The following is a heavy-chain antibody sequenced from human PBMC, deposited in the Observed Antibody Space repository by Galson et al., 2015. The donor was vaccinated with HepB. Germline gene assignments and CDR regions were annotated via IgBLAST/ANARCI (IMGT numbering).Heavy chain of an antibody. CDR3: AKDHCRSTSCHMFDY. CDR1: GFTFSSYG. CDR2: ISYDGSNK. Sequence: SLRLSCAASGFTFSSYGMHWVRQAPGKGLEWVAVISYDGSNKYYADSVKGRFTISRDNSKNTLYLQMNSLRAEDTAVYYCAKDHCRSTSCHMFDYWGQGTLVTVSS. J-gene: IGHJ4*02. V-gene: IGHV3-30*18. D-gene: IGHD2-2*02.